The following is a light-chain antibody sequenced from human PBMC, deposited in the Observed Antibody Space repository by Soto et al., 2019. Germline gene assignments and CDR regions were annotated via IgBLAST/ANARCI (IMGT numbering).Light chain of an antibody. Sequence: QSALTQPASVSGSPGQSITVSCTGTSSDVGGYNYVSWYQQHPGNAPKLMIYEVSNRPSGVSDRFSGSKSGSTASLTISGLQAEDEADYYCSSATSISTLGVDVFGTGTKVTVL. CDR1: SSDVGGYNY. CDR2: EVS. V-gene: IGLV2-14*01. CDR3: SSATSISTLGVDV. J-gene: IGLJ1*01.